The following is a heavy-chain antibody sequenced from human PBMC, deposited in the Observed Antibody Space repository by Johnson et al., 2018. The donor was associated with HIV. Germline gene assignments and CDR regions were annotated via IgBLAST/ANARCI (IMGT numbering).Heavy chain of an antibody. J-gene: IGHJ3*02. CDR1: GFPFGDYA. V-gene: IGHV3-49*03. Sequence: VQLVESGGGLVEPGRSLRLSCTTSGFPFGDYAMSWFRQAPGKGLEWVSFIRSKAYGETTEYAASVNGRFTISRDDSKCVAVLQMNSLKTEDTAVYFCTGGRDLRAFDIWGQGTMVTVSS. D-gene: IGHD2-21*02. CDR2: IRSKAYGETT. CDR3: TGGRDLRAFDI.